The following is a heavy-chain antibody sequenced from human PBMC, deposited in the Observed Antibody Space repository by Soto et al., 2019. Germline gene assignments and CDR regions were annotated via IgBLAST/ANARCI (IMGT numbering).Heavy chain of an antibody. V-gene: IGHV1-18*01. CDR3: ARADYGDDDY. CDR2: IHAYNGDT. CDR1: GYTFSSYR. D-gene: IGHD4-17*01. Sequence: QVQLVQSGAEVKKPGASVKVSCKASGYTFSSYRISWVRQAPGQGPEWMGWIHAYNGDTKYAQKFQDRLIMTTDTATSTAYMELRSLTSDATAVYYCARADYGDDDYWGQGTLVTVSS. J-gene: IGHJ4*02.